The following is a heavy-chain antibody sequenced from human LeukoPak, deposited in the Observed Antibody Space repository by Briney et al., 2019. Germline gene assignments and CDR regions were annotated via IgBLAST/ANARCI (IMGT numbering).Heavy chain of an antibody. Sequence: GGSLRLSCAASGFTFSSYGMHWVRQAPGKGLEWVAVISYDGSNKYYADSVKGRFTISRDNSKNTLYPQMNSLRAEDTAVYYCAKLVRVVTDAFDIWGQGTMVTVSS. D-gene: IGHD4-23*01. J-gene: IGHJ3*02. V-gene: IGHV3-30*18. CDR3: AKLVRVVTDAFDI. CDR1: GFTFSSYG. CDR2: ISYDGSNK.